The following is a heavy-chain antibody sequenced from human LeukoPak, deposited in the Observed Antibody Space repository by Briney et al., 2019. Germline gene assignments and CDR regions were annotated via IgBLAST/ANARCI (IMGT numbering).Heavy chain of an antibody. V-gene: IGHV1-18*01. D-gene: IGHD3-22*01. CDR2: ISAYNGNT. J-gene: IGHJ4*02. Sequence: GASVTVSCKASGYTFTSYGISWVRQAPGQGLEWMGWISAYNGNTNYAQKLQGRVTMTTDTSTSTAYMEPRSLRSDDTAVYYCARYYYDSSGYYYGGFDYWGQGTLVTVSS. CDR1: GYTFTSYG. CDR3: ARYYYDSSGYYYGGFDY.